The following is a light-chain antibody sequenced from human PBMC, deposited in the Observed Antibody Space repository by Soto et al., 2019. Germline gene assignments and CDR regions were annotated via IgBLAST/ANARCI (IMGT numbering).Light chain of an antibody. V-gene: IGKV3-15*01. CDR2: GAS. CDR1: QSVSSN. Sequence: EIAMTQSPATLSVSQGERATLSCRASQSVSSNLAWYQQKPGQAPRLLIYGASTRATGIPARFSGSGSGTEFTLTISSLQSEDFAVYYCQQYNNWWTFGQGTKVDIK. J-gene: IGKJ1*01. CDR3: QQYNNWWT.